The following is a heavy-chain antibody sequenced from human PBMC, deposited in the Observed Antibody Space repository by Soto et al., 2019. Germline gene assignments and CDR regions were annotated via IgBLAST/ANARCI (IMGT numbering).Heavy chain of an antibody. CDR1: GGSISSSNW. D-gene: IGHD3-3*01. J-gene: IGHJ6*02. CDR3: ARVRALSGTSITIFGVVTPGGMDV. CDR2: IYHSGST. Sequence: SETLSLTCAVSGGSISSSNWWSWVRQPPGKGLEWIGEIYHSGSTNYNPSLKSRVTISVDKSKNQFSLKLSSVTAADTAVYYCARVRALSGTSITIFGVVTPGGMDVWGQGTTVTVS. V-gene: IGHV4-4*02.